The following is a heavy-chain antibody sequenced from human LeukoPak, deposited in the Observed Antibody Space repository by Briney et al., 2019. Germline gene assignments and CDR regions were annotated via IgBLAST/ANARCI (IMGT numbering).Heavy chain of an antibody. Sequence: SGGSLRLSCAASELMFSSYAMSWVRQAPGKGLEWVSGISDDSGSTYYADSVRGRFTISRDNAKNSLYLQMNSLRAEDTAVYYCARALDYYDSSGYSLIDYWGQGTLVTVSS. CDR3: ARALDYYDSSGYSLIDY. J-gene: IGHJ4*02. D-gene: IGHD3-22*01. CDR2: ISDDSGST. V-gene: IGHV3-23*01. CDR1: ELMFSSYA.